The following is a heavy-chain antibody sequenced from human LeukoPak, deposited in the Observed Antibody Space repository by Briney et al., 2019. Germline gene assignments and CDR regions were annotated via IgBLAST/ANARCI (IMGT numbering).Heavy chain of an antibody. J-gene: IGHJ3*02. V-gene: IGHV3-48*03. CDR3: ARDLVEGYYGSGSTDAFDI. CDR2: ISSSGSTI. Sequence: GGSLRLSCAASGFTFSSYEMNWVRQAPGKGLEWVSYISSSGSTIYYADSVKGRFTISRDNAKNSLYLQMNSLRAEDTAVYYCARDLVEGYYGSGSTDAFDIWGQGTMVTVSS. CDR1: GFTFSSYE. D-gene: IGHD3-10*01.